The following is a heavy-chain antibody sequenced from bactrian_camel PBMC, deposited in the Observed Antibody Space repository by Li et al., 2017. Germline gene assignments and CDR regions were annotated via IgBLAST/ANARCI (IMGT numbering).Heavy chain of an antibody. CDR2: FDSDGST. V-gene: IGHV3S53*01. CDR3: ADFAGGSFDSEYEY. D-gene: IGHD4*01. CDR1: GYTYSINC. Sequence: QLVESGGGSVQAGGSLRVSCTASGYTYSINCMGWFRQAPGREREGVASFDSDGSTMYVDSVKGRFTFSRDNAENTLYLQLTSLKTEDTAVYYCADFAGGSFDSEYEYWGQGTQVTVS. J-gene: IGHJ4*01.